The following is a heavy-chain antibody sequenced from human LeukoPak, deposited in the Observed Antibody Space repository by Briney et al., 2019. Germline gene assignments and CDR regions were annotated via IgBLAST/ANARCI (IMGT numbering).Heavy chain of an antibody. V-gene: IGHV3-48*01. J-gene: IGHJ4*02. CDR2: ISSGSGTI. Sequence: PGGSLRLSCAASEFTFSSFSMNWVRQAPGKGLEWVSYISSGSGTIYYADSVKGRFTISRDNAKNSLFLQMNSLRAEDTALYYCVRDRDGSGYYYLYWGQGTLVTVSS. CDR1: EFTFSSFS. D-gene: IGHD3-22*01. CDR3: VRDRDGSGYYYLY.